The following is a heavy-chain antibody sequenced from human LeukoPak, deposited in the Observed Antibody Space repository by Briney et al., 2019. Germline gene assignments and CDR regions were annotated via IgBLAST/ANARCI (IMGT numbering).Heavy chain of an antibody. Sequence: SETLSLTCTVSGGSISSSSYYWGWSRQPPGKGLEWIGSIYYSGSTYYNPSLKSRVTISVDTSKNQFSLKLSSVTAADTAVYYCPRRRGYYYDSSGYSLYFDYWGQGTLVTVSS. CDR2: IYYSGST. D-gene: IGHD3-22*01. J-gene: IGHJ4*02. V-gene: IGHV4-39*01. CDR3: PRRRGYYYDSSGYSLYFDY. CDR1: GGSISSSSYY.